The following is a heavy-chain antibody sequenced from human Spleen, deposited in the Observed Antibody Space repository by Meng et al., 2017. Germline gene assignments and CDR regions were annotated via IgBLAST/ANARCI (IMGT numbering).Heavy chain of an antibody. V-gene: IGHV1-2*06. CDR3: ARDEDISAAGKLFGDY. CDR2: INPKSGDT. J-gene: IGHJ4*02. Sequence: ASVKVSCKASGYIFTRYYMHWVRQAPGQGLEWMGRINPKSGDTHYAQKFQARVTMTGDTSISTAYMELSGLRSDDTAMYYCARDEDISAAGKLFGDYWGQGTLVTVSS. D-gene: IGHD6-25*01. CDR1: GYIFTRYY.